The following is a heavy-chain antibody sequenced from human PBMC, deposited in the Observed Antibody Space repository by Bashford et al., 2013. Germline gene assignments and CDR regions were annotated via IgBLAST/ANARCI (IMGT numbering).Heavy chain of an antibody. J-gene: IGHJ1*01. CDR2: AITWEH. D-gene: IGHD3-9*01. V-gene: IGHV4-31*03. CDR3: ASQVAGLTGSYLMAEYFHH. CDR1: GSISSGSYY. Sequence: TLSLHPRTSLCGSISSGSYYWSWIRQHPGRAWSGLDTAITWEHLLQPSLKSRVTISVDTSKNQXSLKLSSVTAADTAVYYCASQVAGLTGSYLMAEYFHHWGQGTLVTVSS.